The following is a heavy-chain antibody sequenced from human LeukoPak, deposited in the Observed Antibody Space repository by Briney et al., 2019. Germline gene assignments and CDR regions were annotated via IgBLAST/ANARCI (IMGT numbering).Heavy chain of an antibody. V-gene: IGHV1-2*02. CDR3: ARGGYYDSSALSDAFDI. CDR1: GYTFTGYY. CDR2: INPNSGGT. D-gene: IGHD3-22*01. Sequence: GASVKVSCKASGYTFTGYYMHWVRQAPGQGLEWMGWINPNSGGTNYAQKFQGRVTMTRDTSISTAYMELSRLRSDDTAVYYCARGGYYDSSALSDAFDIWGQGTMDTVSS. J-gene: IGHJ3*02.